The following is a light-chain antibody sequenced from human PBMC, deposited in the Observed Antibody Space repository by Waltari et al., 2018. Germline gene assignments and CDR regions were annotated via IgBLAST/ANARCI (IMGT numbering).Light chain of an antibody. J-gene: IGKJ1*01. CDR3: QQFYKTPWT. CDR1: MRVLYSSNGKSY. CDR2: WAS. V-gene: IGKV4-1*01. Sequence: DIVMTQSPDSLAVSLGERATINCHSSMRVLYSSNGKSYVAWYQQKPGQPPKLLLDWASTRESGVPDRFSGSGSGTDFTLTISSLQAEDVAVYYCQQFYKTPWTFGQGTKVEI.